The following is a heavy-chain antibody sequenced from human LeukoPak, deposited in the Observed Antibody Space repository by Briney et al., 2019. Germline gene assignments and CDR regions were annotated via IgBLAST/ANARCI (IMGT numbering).Heavy chain of an antibody. Sequence: RSGESLKISCKGSGYSFTSYWIGWVRQLPGKGLEWMGITYPGDSDTRYSPSFQGQVTISADKSISTAYLQWSSLKASDTAMYYCATEHSDYGDYFVYWGQGTLVTVSS. CDR1: GYSFTSYW. CDR3: ATEHSDYGDYFVY. CDR2: TYPGDSDT. J-gene: IGHJ4*02. D-gene: IGHD4-17*01. V-gene: IGHV5-51*01.